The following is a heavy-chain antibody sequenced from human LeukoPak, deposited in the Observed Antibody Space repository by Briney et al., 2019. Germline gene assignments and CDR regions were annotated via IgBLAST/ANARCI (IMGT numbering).Heavy chain of an antibody. J-gene: IGHJ4*02. CDR2: ISGYNGNT. D-gene: IGHD4-17*01. Sequence: GASVKVSCKASGYTFTNYGISWVRQAPGQGPEWVGRISGYNGNTDYAQKVKDRVTVTADTSTAYLEMRGLTSDDTAVYYCARDHGDFVGVKVGFDSWGQGTLVTVSS. CDR1: GYTFTNYG. CDR3: ARDHGDFVGVKVGFDS. V-gene: IGHV1-18*01.